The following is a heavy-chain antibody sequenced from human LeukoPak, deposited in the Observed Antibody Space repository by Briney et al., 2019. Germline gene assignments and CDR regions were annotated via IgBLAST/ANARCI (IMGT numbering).Heavy chain of an antibody. Sequence: SQTLSLTCTVSGGSISSGGYYWSWIRQPPGKGLEWIGYIYHSGSTYYNPSLKSRVNISVDTSKSQFSLRLSSVTAADTAVYYCAKDLRYCSSTTCYNDAFDIWGQGTMVTVSS. V-gene: IGHV4-30-2*02. CDR2: IYHSGST. J-gene: IGHJ3*02. CDR3: AKDLRYCSSTTCYNDAFDI. D-gene: IGHD2-2*01. CDR1: GGSISSGGYY.